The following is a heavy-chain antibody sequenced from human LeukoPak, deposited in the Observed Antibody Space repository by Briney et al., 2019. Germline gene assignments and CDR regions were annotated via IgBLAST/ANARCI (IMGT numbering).Heavy chain of an antibody. CDR3: ARDGGDPGPFDY. J-gene: IGHJ4*02. Sequence: GGSLRLSRAASGFTFSSYAMHWVRQAPGKGLEWVAVISYDGSNKYYADSVKGRFTISRDNSKNTLYLQMNSLRAEDTAVYYCARDGGDPGPFDYWGQGTLVTVSS. V-gene: IGHV3-30-3*01. CDR2: ISYDGSNK. CDR1: GFTFSSYA. D-gene: IGHD2-21*02.